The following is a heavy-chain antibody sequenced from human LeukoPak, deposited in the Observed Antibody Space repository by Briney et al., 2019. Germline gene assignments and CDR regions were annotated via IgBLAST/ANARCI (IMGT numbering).Heavy chain of an antibody. CDR2: ISGSGGNT. J-gene: IGHJ6*03. V-gene: IGHV3-23*01. Sequence: QAGGSLRLSCAASGFTFSNYAMSWVRQAPGKGLEWVSAISGSGGNTYYADSVKGRFTISRDNSKNTLYLQVNSLRAEDTAVYYCARVSWSGYQHYFYYMDVWGKGTTVTVSS. CDR3: ARVSWSGYQHYFYYMDV. D-gene: IGHD3-3*01. CDR1: GFTFSNYA.